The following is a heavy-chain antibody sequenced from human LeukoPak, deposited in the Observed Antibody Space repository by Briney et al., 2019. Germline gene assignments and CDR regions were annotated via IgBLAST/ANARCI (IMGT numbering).Heavy chain of an antibody. Sequence: GASVKVSCKASGYTFTSYGISWVRQAPGQGLEWMGWISAYNGNTNYAQKLQGRVTMTTDTSTSTAYMELRSLRSDDTAVYYCARVRRPRTTYYDFWSGSFGYFDLWGRGTLVTVSS. CDR3: ARVRRPRTTYYDFWSGSFGYFDL. J-gene: IGHJ2*01. CDR1: GYTFTSYG. D-gene: IGHD3-3*01. CDR2: ISAYNGNT. V-gene: IGHV1-18*01.